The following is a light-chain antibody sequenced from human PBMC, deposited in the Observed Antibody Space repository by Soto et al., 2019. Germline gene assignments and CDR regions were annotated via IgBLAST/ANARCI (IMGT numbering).Light chain of an antibody. CDR2: EVS. V-gene: IGLV2-14*01. CDR1: SSDVGSYNY. Sequence: QSALTQPASVSGSPGQSITISCTETSSDVGSYNYVSWYQQHPGKAPKLMIYEVSNRPSGVSDRFSGSKSGNTASLTISGLQAEDEADYYCSSYTSTATRVFGGGTKLTVL. CDR3: SSYTSTATRV. J-gene: IGLJ3*02.